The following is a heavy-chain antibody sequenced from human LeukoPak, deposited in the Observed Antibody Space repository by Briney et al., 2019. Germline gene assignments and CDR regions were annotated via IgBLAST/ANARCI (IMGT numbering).Heavy chain of an antibody. CDR3: ARDPYSGNYGNYYYYYMDV. J-gene: IGHJ6*03. CDR1: GFFFNTNA. V-gene: IGHV3-23*01. D-gene: IGHD1-26*01. CDR2: IGNSDET. Sequence: GGSLRLSCAASGFFFNTNAMSWVRQAPGMGLEWVAAIGNSDETYYADAVKGRFTISRDNAKNSLYLQMNSLGPEDTAVYYCARDPYSGNYGNYYYYYMDVWGKGTTVTISS.